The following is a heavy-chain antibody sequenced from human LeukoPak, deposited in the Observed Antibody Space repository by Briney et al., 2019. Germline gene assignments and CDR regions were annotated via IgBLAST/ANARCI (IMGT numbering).Heavy chain of an antibody. CDR2: INHSGST. J-gene: IGHJ3*02. D-gene: IGHD1-20*01. V-gene: IGHV4-34*01. Sequence: PSETLSLTCAVYGGSFSGYYWSWIRQPPGKGLEWIGEINHSGSTNYNPSLKSRVTISVDTSKNQFSLKLSSVTAADTAVYYCARGVNNWNVDVFDIWGQGTMVTVSS. CDR3: ARGVNNWNVDVFDI. CDR1: GGSFSGYY.